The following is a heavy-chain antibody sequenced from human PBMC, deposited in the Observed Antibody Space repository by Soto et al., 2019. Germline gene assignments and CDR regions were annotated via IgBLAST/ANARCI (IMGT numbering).Heavy chain of an antibody. CDR3: AKDLGGSSWYPTYYFDY. J-gene: IGHJ4*02. Sequence: GGSLRLSCAASGFTFSSYAMSWVRQAPGKGLEWVSAISGSGGSTYYADSVKGRFTISRDNSKNTLYLQMNSLRAEDTAVYYCAKDLGGSSWYPTYYFDYWGQGTLVTVSS. CDR2: ISGSGGST. CDR1: GFTFSSYA. V-gene: IGHV3-23*01. D-gene: IGHD6-13*01.